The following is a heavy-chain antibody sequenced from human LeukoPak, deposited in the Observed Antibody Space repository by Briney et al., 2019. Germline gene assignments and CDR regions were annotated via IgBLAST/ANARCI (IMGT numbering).Heavy chain of an antibody. D-gene: IGHD3-3*01. J-gene: IGHJ4*02. Sequence: ASVKVSCKASGYTFTGYYMHWVRQAPGQGLEWMGWINPNSGGTNYGQKFQGRVTMTRDTSISTAYMELSRLRSDDTAVYYCARVHDFWSGLFDYWGQGTLVTVSS. CDR2: INPNSGGT. CDR1: GYTFTGYY. CDR3: ARVHDFWSGLFDY. V-gene: IGHV1-2*02.